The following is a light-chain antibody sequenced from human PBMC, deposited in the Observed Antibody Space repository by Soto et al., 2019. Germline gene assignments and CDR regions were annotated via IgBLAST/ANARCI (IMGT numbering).Light chain of an antibody. V-gene: IGKV1-39*01. J-gene: IGKJ1*01. CDR1: QSISKF. Sequence: DIQMTQAPSSLSASVGDRVTITCRARQSISKFLNWYQQRPGKAPKLLIFGASNLQSGVPSRFSGGGSGTDFTLTISSPQLEDFATYYCQQTDSTPRRFAEGTKVDI. CDR2: GAS. CDR3: QQTDSTPRR.